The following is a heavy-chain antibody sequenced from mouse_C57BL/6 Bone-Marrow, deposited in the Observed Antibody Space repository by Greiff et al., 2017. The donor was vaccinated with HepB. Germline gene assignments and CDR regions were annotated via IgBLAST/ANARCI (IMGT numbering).Heavy chain of an antibody. CDR2: IYPGSGST. V-gene: IGHV1-55*01. Sequence: QVQLQQPGAELVKPGASVKMSCKASGYTFTSYWITWVKPRPGQGLEWIGDIYPGSGSTNYNEKFKSKATLTVDTSSSTAYMQLSSLTSEDSAVYYCARGVYYGNYGNFDYWGQGTTLTVSS. D-gene: IGHD2-1*01. CDR1: GYTFTSYW. J-gene: IGHJ2*01. CDR3: ARGVYYGNYGNFDY.